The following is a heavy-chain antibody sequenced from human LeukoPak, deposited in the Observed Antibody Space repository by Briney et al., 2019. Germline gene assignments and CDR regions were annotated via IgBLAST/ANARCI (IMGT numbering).Heavy chain of an antibody. D-gene: IGHD6-13*01. Sequence: GGSLRLSCAASGFTFSSYAMNWVRQAPGKGREWVSSISGSGGSTYYADSVKGRFTISRDNSKNMLYLQMNSLRAEDTALYYCAREASSSNPDYWGQGTPVTVSS. CDR2: ISGSGGST. CDR3: AREASSSNPDY. J-gene: IGHJ4*02. V-gene: IGHV3-23*01. CDR1: GFTFSSYA.